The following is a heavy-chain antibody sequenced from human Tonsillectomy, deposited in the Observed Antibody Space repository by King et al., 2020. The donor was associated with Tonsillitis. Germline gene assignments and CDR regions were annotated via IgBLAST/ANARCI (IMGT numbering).Heavy chain of an antibody. D-gene: IGHD3-22*01. CDR1: GYTFTSYA. V-gene: IGHV7-4-1*02. CDR2: INTNTGIP. CDR3: ARGPLDYDSTGYYAARYFDY. J-gene: IGHJ4*02. Sequence: QLVQSGSELKKPGASVKVSCKASGYTFTSYALNWVRQAPGQVLEWMGWINTNTGIPTYAQGFTGRFVFSLDTSVSTAYLQISSLMSEDTAVYYCARGPLDYDSTGYYAARYFDYWGQGTLVTVSS.